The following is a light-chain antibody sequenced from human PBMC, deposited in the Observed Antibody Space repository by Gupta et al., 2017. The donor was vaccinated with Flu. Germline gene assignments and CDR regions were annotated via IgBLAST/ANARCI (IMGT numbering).Light chain of an antibody. V-gene: IGKV2D-30*01. Sequence: DVVMSQSPLSLSVTLGQAASISCRSSQSLVYKNGITYLTWFQQRPGQSPRRLIYEVSNWDLGGTDRFSGSGEGTDFTLKISRGEAEDGGGYYCMRGKHPWTFGQGTRLEI. J-gene: IGKJ2*02. CDR1: QSLVYKNGITY. CDR2: EVS. CDR3: MRGKHPWT.